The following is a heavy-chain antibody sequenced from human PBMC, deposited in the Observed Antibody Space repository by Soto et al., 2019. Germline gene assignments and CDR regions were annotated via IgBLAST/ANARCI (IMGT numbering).Heavy chain of an antibody. Sequence: ASVKVSCKASGYTFTSYAMHWVRQAPGQRLEWMGWIDAGNGNTKYSQKFQGRVTITRDTSASTAYMELSSLRSEDTAVYYCARSIVVVTALDYWGQGTLVTVS. CDR1: GYTFTSYA. CDR3: ARSIVVVTALDY. D-gene: IGHD2-21*02. V-gene: IGHV1-3*01. J-gene: IGHJ4*02. CDR2: IDAGNGNT.